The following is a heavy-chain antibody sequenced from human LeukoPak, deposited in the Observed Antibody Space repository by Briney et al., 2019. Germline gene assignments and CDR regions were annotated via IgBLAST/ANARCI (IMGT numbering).Heavy chain of an antibody. Sequence: SETLSLTCTVSGGSISSSSYYWGWIRQPPGKGLEWIGSIYYSGSTNYNPSLKSRVTISVDTSKNQFSLKLSSVTAADTAVYYCARATYYDFWSGYTGGFHWFDPWGQGTLVTVSS. CDR2: IYYSGST. CDR3: ARATYYDFWSGYTGGFHWFDP. D-gene: IGHD3-3*01. J-gene: IGHJ5*02. CDR1: GGSISSSSYY. V-gene: IGHV4-39*07.